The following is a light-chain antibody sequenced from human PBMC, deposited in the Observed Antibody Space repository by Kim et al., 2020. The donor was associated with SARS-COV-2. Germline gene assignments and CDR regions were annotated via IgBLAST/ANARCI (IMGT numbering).Light chain of an antibody. CDR3: CSYAGNYTFV. Sequence: GQSVTISCTGTSSDVGGYNYVSWHQQRPGKAPKLMISDVSKRPSGVPGRFSGSKSGNTASLTISGLQAEDEADYYCCSYAGNYTFVFGSGTKVTVL. V-gene: IGLV2-11*01. J-gene: IGLJ1*01. CDR2: DVS. CDR1: SSDVGGYNY.